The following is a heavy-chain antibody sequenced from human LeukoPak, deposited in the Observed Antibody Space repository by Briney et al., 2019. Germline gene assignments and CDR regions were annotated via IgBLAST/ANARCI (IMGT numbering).Heavy chain of an antibody. J-gene: IGHJ4*02. Sequence: GGSLRLSCAASGFTFSNACMSWVRQAPGKGLEWVGRIKSKADGGTTDYAAPVKGRFTISRDDSNNTLYLQMNSLKTEDTAVYYCTTDLAVTRNYWGQGTLVTVSS. V-gene: IGHV3-15*01. CDR2: IKSKADGGTT. CDR1: GFTFSNAC. CDR3: TTDLAVTRNY. D-gene: IGHD4-17*01.